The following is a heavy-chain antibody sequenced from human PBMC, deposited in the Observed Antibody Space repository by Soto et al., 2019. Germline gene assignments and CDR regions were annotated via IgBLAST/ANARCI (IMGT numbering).Heavy chain of an antibody. D-gene: IGHD2-2*01. V-gene: IGHV4-39*01. CDR2: IYSSGST. CDR1: GGSISSSSYT. Sequence: SETLSLTCTVSGGSISSSSYTWGWIRQPPGKGPEWIGSIYSSGSTYYNPSLNSRVTVSVDTSKNQFSLKVTSVTAADTAVYYCARLYGYCIRNSCHGHYAMDVWGQGTTVTVSS. J-gene: IGHJ6*02. CDR3: ARLYGYCIRNSCHGHYAMDV.